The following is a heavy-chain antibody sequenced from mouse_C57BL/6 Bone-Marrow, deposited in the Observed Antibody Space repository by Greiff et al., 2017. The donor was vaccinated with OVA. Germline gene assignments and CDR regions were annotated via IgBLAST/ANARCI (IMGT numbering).Heavy chain of an antibody. CDR1: GYAFTNYL. CDR2: INPGSGGT. J-gene: IGHJ4*01. V-gene: IGHV1-54*01. CDR3: ARGRRSAMDY. Sequence: VKLQQSGAELVRPGTSVKVSCKASGYAFTNYLIEWVKQRPGQGLEWIGVINPGSGGTNYNEKFKGKATLTADKSSSTAYMQLSSLTSEDSAVYFWARGRRSAMDYWGQGTSVTVSS.